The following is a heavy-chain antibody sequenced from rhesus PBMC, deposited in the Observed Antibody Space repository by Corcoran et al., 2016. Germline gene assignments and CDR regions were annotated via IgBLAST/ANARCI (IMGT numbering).Heavy chain of an antibody. Sequence: EVQLVESGAGLVQPGGSLRLSCAASGFTFSNSWMSWVRQAPGKGREWVSRNKRKTDGETAVDAPLVKGRFTISRDDSKNTRYLTMNSLKTEDTAVYYCTTSLQYYYSGSYYSADAFDFWGQGVVVTVSS. J-gene: IGHJ6*01. V-gene: IGHV3-30*02. CDR1: GFTFSNSW. CDR2: NKRKTDGETA. D-gene: IGHD3-16*01. CDR3: TTSLQYYYSGSYYSADAFDF.